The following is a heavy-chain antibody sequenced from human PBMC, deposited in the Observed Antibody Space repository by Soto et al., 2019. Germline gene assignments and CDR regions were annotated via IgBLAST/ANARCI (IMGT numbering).Heavy chain of an antibody. Sequence: PGGSLRLSCAASGFTFSHYGMHWVRQAPGKGLEWVANILPAGRNYHYVDSVKGRFTISRDNSKNTIYLEMNSLRAEDTAVYYCAKESLLIGHALGKWGQGNLVTVSS. CDR1: GFTFSHYG. V-gene: IGHV3-30*02. CDR3: AKESLLIGHALGK. D-gene: IGHD2-15*01. J-gene: IGHJ1*01. CDR2: ILPAGRNY.